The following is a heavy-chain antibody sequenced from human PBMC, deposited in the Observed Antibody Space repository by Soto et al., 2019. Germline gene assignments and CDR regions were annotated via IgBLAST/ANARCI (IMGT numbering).Heavy chain of an antibody. CDR3: AKDSSPPSLDIVVVPAASDY. CDR2: ISYDGSNK. CDR1: GFTFSSYG. V-gene: IGHV3-30*18. D-gene: IGHD2-2*01. J-gene: IGHJ4*02. Sequence: PGGSLRLSCAASGFTFSSYGMHWVRQAPGKGLEWVAVISYDGSNKYYADSVKGRFTISRDNSKNTLYLQMNSLRAEDTAVYYFAKDSSPPSLDIVVVPAASDYWGQGTLVTVSS.